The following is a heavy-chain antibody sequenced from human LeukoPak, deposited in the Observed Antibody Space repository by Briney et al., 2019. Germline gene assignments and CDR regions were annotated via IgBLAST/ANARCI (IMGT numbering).Heavy chain of an antibody. CDR2: TYYRSKWYN. CDR1: GDSVSSNSAT. V-gene: IGHV6-1*01. J-gene: IGHJ4*02. CDR3: ARDGGFYYSGSYYSHKAGFDN. D-gene: IGHD3-10*01. Sequence: SQTLSLTCAISGDSVSSNSATWNWIRQSPSRGLEWLGRTYYRSKWYNDYAVSVKSRITINPDTSKNHFSLQLNSVTPEDTAVYYCARDGGFYYSGSYYSHKAGFDNWGQGTLVTVSS.